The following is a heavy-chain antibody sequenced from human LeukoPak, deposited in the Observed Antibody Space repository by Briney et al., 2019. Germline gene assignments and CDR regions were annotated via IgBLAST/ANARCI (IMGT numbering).Heavy chain of an antibody. D-gene: IGHD3-10*01. CDR3: ARALQLWFGEFDP. J-gene: IGHJ5*02. CDR2: IYYSGST. Sequence: SETLSLTRTVSGGSISSGDYYWSWIRQPPGKGLEWIGYIYYSGSTYYNPSLKSRVTISVDTSKNQFSLKLSSVTAADTAVYYCARALQLWFGEFDPWGQGTLVTVSS. CDR1: GGSISSGDYY. V-gene: IGHV4-30-4*08.